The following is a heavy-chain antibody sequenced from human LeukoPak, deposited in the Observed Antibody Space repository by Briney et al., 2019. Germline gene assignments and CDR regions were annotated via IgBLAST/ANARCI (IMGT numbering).Heavy chain of an antibody. D-gene: IGHD6-13*01. J-gene: IGHJ4*02. CDR2: MNPNSGNT. CDR1: GYTFTSYD. CDR3: AREIAAAAIDY. Sequence: ASVKVSCKASGYTFTSYDINWVRQATGQGLEWMGWMNPNSGNTGYAQKFQGRVTITRNTSISTAYMELSSLRSEDTAVYYRAREIAAAAIDYWGQGTLVTVSS. V-gene: IGHV1-8*03.